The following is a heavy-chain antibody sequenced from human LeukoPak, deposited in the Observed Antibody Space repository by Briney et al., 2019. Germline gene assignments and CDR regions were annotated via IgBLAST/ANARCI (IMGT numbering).Heavy chain of an antibody. CDR3: ARGAVRGGTNFDY. Sequence: SQTLSLTCAISGDSVSGSPAVWNWIRQSPSRGLEWLGRAYYRSKRYIHYAVCVKGRITTTPDTSNNQFSLQRNSGTPEDTAVYYCARGAVRGGTNFDYWGQGTLVTVSS. D-gene: IGHD3-10*01. J-gene: IGHJ4*02. CDR2: AYYRSKRYI. V-gene: IGHV6-1*01. CDR1: GDSVSGSPAV.